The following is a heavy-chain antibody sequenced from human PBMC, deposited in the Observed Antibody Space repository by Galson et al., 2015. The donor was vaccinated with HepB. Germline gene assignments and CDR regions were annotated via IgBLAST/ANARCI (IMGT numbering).Heavy chain of an antibody. Sequence: QSGAEVKKPGESLKISFTASEYSFTSYWIGWVRQMPGKGLEWMGIIFPGDSDTRYSPSFQGQVIISADKSSNTAYLQWSSLKASDSSIYYCARAINYGVFDYWGQGTLVTVSS. CDR2: IFPGDSDT. V-gene: IGHV5-51*03. D-gene: IGHD4-17*01. CDR3: ARAINYGVFDY. CDR1: EYSFTSYW. J-gene: IGHJ4*02.